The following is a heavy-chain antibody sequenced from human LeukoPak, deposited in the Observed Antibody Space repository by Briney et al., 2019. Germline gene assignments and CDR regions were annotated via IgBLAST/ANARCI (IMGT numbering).Heavy chain of an antibody. CDR2: IYTSGST. CDR3: AGASFGDPGYMDV. D-gene: IGHD2/OR15-2a*01. V-gene: IGHV4-61*02. CDR1: GGSISSGSYY. J-gene: IGHJ6*03. Sequence: SETLSLTCTVSGGSISSGSYYWSWIRQPAGKGLEWIGRIYTSGSTNYNPSLKSRVTISVDTSKNQFSLKLSSVTAADTAVYYCAGASFGDPGYMDVWGKGTTVTISS.